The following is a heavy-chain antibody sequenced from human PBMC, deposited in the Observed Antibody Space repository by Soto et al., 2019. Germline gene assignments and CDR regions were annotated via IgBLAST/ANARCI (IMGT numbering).Heavy chain of an antibody. V-gene: IGHV1-18*01. CDR1: GYTFSRYG. CDR3: ATNGQPPYYYYGLDV. J-gene: IGHJ6*02. CDR2: ISGYNGDT. D-gene: IGHD2-8*01. Sequence: QGQLVQSGGEVKKPGASVKVSCKTSGYTFSRYGISWVRQARGQGLEWMGWISGYNGDTNYARKFQGRVTMTIDTSTTTAYMKRRSLTSDDSAVYYCATNGQPPYYYYGLDVWGQGTTVTVSS.